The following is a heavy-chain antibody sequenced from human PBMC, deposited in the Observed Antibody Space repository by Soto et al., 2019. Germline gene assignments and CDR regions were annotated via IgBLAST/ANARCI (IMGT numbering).Heavy chain of an antibody. J-gene: IGHJ3*02. Sequence: VGSLRLSCAASGFICSSYDMSWVRQAPGKGLERVSTILVDGRTFYVDSVKGRFTISRASSQKTAYLQMNSLSAGDTALDYCGKATATDGGAFDICGQGTMFTVSS. V-gene: IGHV3-23*01. D-gene: IGHD1-1*01. CDR3: GKATATDGGAFDI. CDR1: GFICSSYD. CDR2: ILVDGRT.